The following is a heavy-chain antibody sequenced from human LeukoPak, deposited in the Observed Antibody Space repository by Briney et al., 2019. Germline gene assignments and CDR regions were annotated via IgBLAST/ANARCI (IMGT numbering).Heavy chain of an antibody. CDR2: INTDGSST. Sequence: PGGSLRLSCAASGFTFSSYWMHWVRQAPGKGLVWVSRINTDGSSTSYADSVKGRFTISRDNAKNTLYLQMNSLRAEDTAVYYCARARIAVAGTISWWFDPWGQGTLVTVSS. V-gene: IGHV3-74*01. D-gene: IGHD6-19*01. CDR3: ARARIAVAGTISWWFDP. J-gene: IGHJ5*02. CDR1: GFTFSSYW.